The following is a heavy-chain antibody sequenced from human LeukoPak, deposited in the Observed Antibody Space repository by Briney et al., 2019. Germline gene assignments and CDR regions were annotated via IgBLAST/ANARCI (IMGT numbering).Heavy chain of an antibody. Sequence: GGSLRLSCAASGFTSSSYWMSWVRQAPGKGLEWVANIKQDGSEKYYVDSVKGRFTISRDNAKNSLYLQMNSLRAEDTAVYYCARRAYYFDYWGQGTLVTVSS. V-gene: IGHV3-7*01. CDR3: ARRAYYFDY. J-gene: IGHJ4*02. CDR1: GFTSSSYW. CDR2: IKQDGSEK.